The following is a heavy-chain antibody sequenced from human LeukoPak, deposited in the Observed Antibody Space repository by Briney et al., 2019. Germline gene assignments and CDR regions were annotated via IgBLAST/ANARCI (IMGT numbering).Heavy chain of an antibody. CDR1: GFTFSSYG. CDR2: IWYDGSNK. D-gene: IGHD3-22*01. V-gene: IGHV3-33*01. Sequence: GGSLRLSCAASGFTFSSYGVHWVRQAPGKGLEWVAVIWYDGSNKYYADSVKGRFTISRDNSKNTLYLRMNSLRAEDTAVYYCARNAYYYDSSGYYSFDYWGQGTLVTVSS. CDR3: ARNAYYYDSSGYYSFDY. J-gene: IGHJ4*02.